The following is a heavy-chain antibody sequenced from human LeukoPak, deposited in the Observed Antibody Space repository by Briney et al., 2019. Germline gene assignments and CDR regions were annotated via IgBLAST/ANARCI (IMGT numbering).Heavy chain of an antibody. CDR3: AREGTGRQDFDY. Sequence: GGSLRLSCAASGLTFSIHWMNWVRQAPGKGLEWVSYISSSGSTIYYADSVKGRFTISRDNAKNSLYLQMESLRDDDTAVYYCAREGTGRQDFDYWGQGTLVTVSS. J-gene: IGHJ4*02. V-gene: IGHV3-48*02. CDR2: ISSSGSTI. CDR1: GLTFSIHW.